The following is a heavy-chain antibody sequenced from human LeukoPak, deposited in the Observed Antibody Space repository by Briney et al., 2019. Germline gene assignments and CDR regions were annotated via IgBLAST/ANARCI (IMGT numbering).Heavy chain of an antibody. V-gene: IGHV3-15*01. CDR1: GFTFTNAW. D-gene: IGHD4-17*01. CDR3: ITTTSFYGAKGY. J-gene: IGHJ4*02. Sequence: GGSLRLSCAASGFTFTNAWMSWVRQAPGKGLEWVGRIKAKADLGTIDYAAPVKGRFTISGEDSKNTLYLQLNSLKTEDTGVYYCITTTSFYGAKGYWGRGTLVTVSS. CDR2: IKAKADLGTI.